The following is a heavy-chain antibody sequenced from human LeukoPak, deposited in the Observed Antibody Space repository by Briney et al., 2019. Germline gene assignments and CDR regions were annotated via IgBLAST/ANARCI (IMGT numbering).Heavy chain of an antibody. Sequence: GGSLRPSCAASGFTFSDYYMSWIRQAPGKGLEWVSYISSSSSYTNYADSVKGRFTISRDNAKNSLYLQMNSLRAEDTAVYYCARPTMVPRLYYFDYWGQGTLVTVSS. D-gene: IGHD3-10*01. V-gene: IGHV3-11*06. CDR1: GFTFSDYY. CDR3: ARPTMVPRLYYFDY. CDR2: ISSSSSYT. J-gene: IGHJ4*02.